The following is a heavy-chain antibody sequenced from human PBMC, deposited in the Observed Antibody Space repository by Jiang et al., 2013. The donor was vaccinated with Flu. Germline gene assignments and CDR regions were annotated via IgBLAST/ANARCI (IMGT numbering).Heavy chain of an antibody. Sequence: QLVESGAEVKKPGESLKISCKGSGYNFATNWIGWVRQMPGKGLEWMGIIFPADSDTRYSPSFQGQVTISADKSISTAYLQWSSLEASDTGMYYCARPYGDFDYWGQGTLVTVSS. D-gene: IGHD4-17*01. CDR3: ARPYGDFDY. CDR2: IFPADSDT. V-gene: IGHV5-51*01. CDR1: GYNFATNW. J-gene: IGHJ4*02.